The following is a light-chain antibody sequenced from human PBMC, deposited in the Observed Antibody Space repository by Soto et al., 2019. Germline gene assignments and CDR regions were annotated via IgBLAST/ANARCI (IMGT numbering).Light chain of an antibody. Sequence: EIVMTQSPATLSVSPGERATLSCRASQSVSNNLAWYQKKPGQAPRLLIYGASTRATGSPARFSGSGSGTDFTLTTSSLQSEDFECQQYNNWWTFGQGTRVDIK. CDR3: QQYNNWWT. CDR1: QSVSNN. V-gene: IGKV3-15*01. J-gene: IGKJ1*01. CDR2: GAS.